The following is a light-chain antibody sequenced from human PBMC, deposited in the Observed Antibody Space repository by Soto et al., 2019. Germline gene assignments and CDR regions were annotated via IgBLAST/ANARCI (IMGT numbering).Light chain of an antibody. CDR1: QSVSSTF. Sequence: ENVLTQSPGTQSLSQGERATLSCRASQSVSSTFFTWYQQKPGQALRLLLYAAASRATGIPDSFSGSGSATDFTLTIIILEPEYFAVYYCQQYGYSPPTFHQGTKLQIK. V-gene: IGKV3-20*01. CDR3: QQYGYSPPT. CDR2: AAA. J-gene: IGKJ2*01.